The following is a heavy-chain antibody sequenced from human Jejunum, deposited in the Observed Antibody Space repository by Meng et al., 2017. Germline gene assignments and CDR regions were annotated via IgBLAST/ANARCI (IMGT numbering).Heavy chain of an antibody. Sequence: QGQLQEPGPGLVRPSGTPSPICPVSGGSVSRAGYQWGWIRQPPGKGLEWIGYASTNYNPSLKSRVTISLDTSRNQFSLSLSSVTAADTAVYYCARDHMGSLDYWGQGILVTVSS. V-gene: IGHV4-61*08. D-gene: IGHD1-26*01. J-gene: IGHJ4*02. CDR3: ARDHMGSLDY. CDR1: GGSVSRAGYQ. CDR2: AST.